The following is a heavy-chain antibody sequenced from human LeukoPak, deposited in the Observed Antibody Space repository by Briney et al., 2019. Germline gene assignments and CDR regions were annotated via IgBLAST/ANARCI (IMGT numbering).Heavy chain of an antibody. CDR3: ARQAGGSSSYYYYYMDV. V-gene: IGHV3-33*08. Sequence: GGSLRLSCAASGFTFSSYWMSWVRQAPGKGLEWVAVIWYDGSNKYCAESVKGRFTISRDNSKNTLYLQMNSLRAEDTAVYYCARQAGGSSSYYYYYMDVWGKGTTVTVSS. J-gene: IGHJ6*03. CDR2: IWYDGSNK. D-gene: IGHD3-10*01. CDR1: GFTFSSYW.